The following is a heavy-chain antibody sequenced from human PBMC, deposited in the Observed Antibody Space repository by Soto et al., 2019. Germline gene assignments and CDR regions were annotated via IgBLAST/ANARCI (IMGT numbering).Heavy chain of an antibody. D-gene: IGHD6-19*01. Sequence: NPSETLSLTCTVSGGSISSGDYYWSWIRQPPGKGLEWIGYIYYSGSTYYNPSLKSRVTISVDTSKNQFSLKLSSVTAADTAVYYCARDVRRYSSGWYELPHNWFDPWGQGTLVTVSS. CDR2: IYYSGST. J-gene: IGHJ5*02. CDR1: GGSISSGDYY. CDR3: ARDVRRYSSGWYELPHNWFDP. V-gene: IGHV4-30-4*01.